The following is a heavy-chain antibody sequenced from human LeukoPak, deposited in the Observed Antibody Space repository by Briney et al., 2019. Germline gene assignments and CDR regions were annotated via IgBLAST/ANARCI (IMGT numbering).Heavy chain of an antibody. D-gene: IGHD3-10*01. CDR2: INPNSGGT. V-gene: IGHV1-2*02. CDR3: AREVGRLVWFGEPLENWFDP. J-gene: IGHJ5*02. CDR1: GYTFTGYY. Sequence: GASVKVSCKASGYTFTGYYMHWVRQAPGQGLEWMGWINPNSGGTNYAQKFQGRVTMTRDTSTSTVYMELSSLRSEDTAVYYCAREVGRLVWFGEPLENWFDPWGQGTLVTVSS.